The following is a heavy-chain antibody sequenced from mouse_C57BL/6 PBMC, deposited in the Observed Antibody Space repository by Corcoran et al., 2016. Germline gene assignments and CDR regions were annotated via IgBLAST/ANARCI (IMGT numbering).Heavy chain of an antibody. V-gene: IGHV1-18*01. D-gene: IGHD1-1*01. CDR3: ARSSYGSSRCAMDY. CDR2: INPNNGGT. J-gene: IGHJ4*01. Sequence: EVQLQQSGPELVKPGASVKIPCKASGYTFTDYNMDWVKQSQGKSLEWIGDINPNNGGTIYNQKFKGKATLTVDKSSSTAYMALRSLTSEDTAVDYCARSSYGSSRCAMDYWGQGTSVTVSS. CDR1: GYTFTDYN.